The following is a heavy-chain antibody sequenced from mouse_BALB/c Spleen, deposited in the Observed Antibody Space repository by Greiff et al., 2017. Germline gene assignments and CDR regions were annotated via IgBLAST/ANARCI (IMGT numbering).Heavy chain of an antibody. D-gene: IGHD1-1*01. CDR1: GYTFTDYA. V-gene: IGHV1S137*01. Sequence: QVQLQQSGAELVRPGVSVKISCKGSGYTFTDYAMHWVKQSHAKSLEWIGVISTYYGDASYNQKFKGKATMTVDKSSSTAYMELARLTSEDSAIYYCARNYGSSQGAMDYWGQGTSVTVSS. CDR2: ISTYYGDA. CDR3: ARNYGSSQGAMDY. J-gene: IGHJ4*01.